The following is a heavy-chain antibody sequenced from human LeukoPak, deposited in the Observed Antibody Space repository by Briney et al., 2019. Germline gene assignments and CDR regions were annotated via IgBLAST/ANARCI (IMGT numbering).Heavy chain of an antibody. V-gene: IGHV3-21*01. CDR3: ARGPPGYFDWLFDY. Sequence: PGGSLRLSCAASGFTFSSYSMNWVRQAPGKGLEWVSSISSSSSYIYYADSVKGRFTISRDNAKSSLYLQMNSLRAEDTAVYYCARGPPGYFDWLFDYWGQGTLVTVSS. CDR2: ISSSSSYI. CDR1: GFTFSSYS. J-gene: IGHJ4*02. D-gene: IGHD3-9*01.